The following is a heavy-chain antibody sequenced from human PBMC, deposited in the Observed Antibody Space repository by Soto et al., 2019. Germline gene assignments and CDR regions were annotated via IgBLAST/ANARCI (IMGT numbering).Heavy chain of an antibody. V-gene: IGHV1-18*04. Sequence: GASVKVSCKASGYTFTSYGISWVRQAPGQGLEWMGWISAYNGNTNYAQKLQGRVTMTTDTSTSTAYMELRSLRSDDTAVYYRARVTARSPLNWFDTWGQGTLVTVSS. CDR1: GYTFTSYG. CDR2: ISAYNGNT. D-gene: IGHD3-16*01. CDR3: ARVTARSPLNWFDT. J-gene: IGHJ5*02.